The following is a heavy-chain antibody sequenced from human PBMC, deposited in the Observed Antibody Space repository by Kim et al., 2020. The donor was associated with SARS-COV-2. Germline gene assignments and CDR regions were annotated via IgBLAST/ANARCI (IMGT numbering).Heavy chain of an antibody. V-gene: IGHV4-34*01. Sequence: SETLSLTCAVYGGSFSGYYWSWIRQPPGKGLEWIGEINHSGSTNYNPSLKSRVTISVDTSKNQFSLKLSSVTAADTAVYYCARRGYSYGYLPHWGQGTLVTVSS. CDR1: GGSFSGYY. J-gene: IGHJ4*02. CDR2: INHSGST. D-gene: IGHD5-18*01. CDR3: ARRGYSYGYLPH.